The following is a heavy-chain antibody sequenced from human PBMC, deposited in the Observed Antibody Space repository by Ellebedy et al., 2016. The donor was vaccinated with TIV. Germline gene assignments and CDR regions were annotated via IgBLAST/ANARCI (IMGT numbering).Heavy chain of an antibody. CDR3: ASSPSQGY. J-gene: IGHJ4*02. Sequence: GESLKISCAASGFTVSNNYMSWVRQAPGKGLEWVSVIYSGGNTFYAESVKGRFTISRDSSQNTLYLQMASLRAEDTAVYYCASSPSQGYWGQGTLVTVSS. CDR2: IYSGGNT. V-gene: IGHV3-53*01. CDR1: GFTVSNNY.